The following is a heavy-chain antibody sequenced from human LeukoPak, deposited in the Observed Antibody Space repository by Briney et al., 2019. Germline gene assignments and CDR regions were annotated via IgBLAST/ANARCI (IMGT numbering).Heavy chain of an antibody. V-gene: IGHV3-23*01. Sequence: EGSLRLSCAASEFTLTSHVISCVRQPQGKGREWVSAISGSVGNTYYAHSVKGRFPISRDNSKNTLYLQINSLKAEDTAVYYCARPEGYCSRTSCYSGYYFDYWGQGTLVTVSS. J-gene: IGHJ4*02. CDR1: EFTLTSHV. CDR2: ISGSVGNT. D-gene: IGHD2-2*01. CDR3: ARPEGYCSRTSCYSGYYFDY.